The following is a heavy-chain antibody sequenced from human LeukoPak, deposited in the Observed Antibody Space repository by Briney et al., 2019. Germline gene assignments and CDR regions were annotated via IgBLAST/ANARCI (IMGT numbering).Heavy chain of an antibody. CDR3: ARGRDIFDY. D-gene: IGHD2-15*01. CDR1: GGSISSGGYS. Sequence: SETLSLTCAVSGGSISSGGYSWSWIRQPPGKGLEWIGYIYRSGSTYYNPSLKSRVTISVDRSKNQFSLKLSSVTAADTAVYYCARGRDIFDYWGQGTLVTVSS. J-gene: IGHJ4*02. V-gene: IGHV4-30-2*01. CDR2: IYRSGST.